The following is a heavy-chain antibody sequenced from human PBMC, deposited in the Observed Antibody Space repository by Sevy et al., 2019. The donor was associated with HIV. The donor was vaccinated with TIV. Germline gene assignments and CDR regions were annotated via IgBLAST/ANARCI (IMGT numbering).Heavy chain of an antibody. Sequence: ETLSLTCTVFGGSISAYYWSWIRQPPGKGLEYIGYIYYTGSTNYNPSLKSRVTISVDTSKNQFSLRLTSVTAADTAIYYCARAPPVRSGDDSLNWFDPWGQGTLVTVSS. J-gene: IGHJ5*02. CDR3: ARAPPVRSGDDSLNWFDP. CDR1: GGSISAYY. V-gene: IGHV4-59*01. CDR2: IYYTGST. D-gene: IGHD5-12*01.